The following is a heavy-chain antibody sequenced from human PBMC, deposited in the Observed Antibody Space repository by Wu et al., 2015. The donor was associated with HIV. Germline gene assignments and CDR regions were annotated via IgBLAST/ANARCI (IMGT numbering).Heavy chain of an antibody. CDR2: INPSGGST. J-gene: IGHJ4*02. D-gene: IGHD6-19*01. V-gene: IGHV1-46*01. CDR1: GYTFTSYY. CDR3: ARALRPVADALELDY. Sequence: QVQLVQSGAEVKKPGASVKVSCKASGYTFTSYYMHWVRQAPGQGLEWMGIINPSGGSTSYAQKFQGRVTMTRDTSISTAFMELSRLRFDDTAIYYCARALRPVADALELDYWGQGTLVTVSS.